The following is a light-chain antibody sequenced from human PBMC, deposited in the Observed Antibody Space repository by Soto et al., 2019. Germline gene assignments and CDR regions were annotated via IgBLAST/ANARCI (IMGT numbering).Light chain of an antibody. CDR1: SSDVGGYNY. Sequence: QSVLTQPASVSGSPGQSITISCTGTSSDVGGYNYVSWYQQHPGKAPKLMIYDVSNRPSGVSNRFSGSKSGNTASLTTSGLQAEDEADYYCSSYTSGEGVFGTGTKVTV. CDR2: DVS. J-gene: IGLJ1*01. CDR3: SSYTSGEGV. V-gene: IGLV2-14*01.